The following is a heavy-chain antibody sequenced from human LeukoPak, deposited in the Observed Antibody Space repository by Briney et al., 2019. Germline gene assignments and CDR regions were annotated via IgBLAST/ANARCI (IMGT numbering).Heavy chain of an antibody. D-gene: IGHD3-10*01. CDR2: ISGSGGST. Sequence: GGSLRLSCAAPGFTFSSYAMSWVPKAPGKGLEWVSAISGSGGSTYYADSVKGRFTISRDNSKNTLYLQMNSLRAEDTAVYYCAKGYYGSGRYYYGMDVWGQGTTVTVSS. CDR3: AKGYYGSGRYYYGMDV. J-gene: IGHJ6*02. CDR1: GFTFSSYA. V-gene: IGHV3-23*01.